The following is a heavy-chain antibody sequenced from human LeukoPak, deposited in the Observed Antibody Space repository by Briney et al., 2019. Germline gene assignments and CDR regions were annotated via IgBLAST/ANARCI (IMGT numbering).Heavy chain of an antibody. CDR3: ARHFRAFDV. V-gene: IGHV6-1*01. D-gene: IGHD2/OR15-2a*01. CDR1: GDSVFSNSAA. Sequence: SQTLSLTCAISGDSVFSNSAAWNWIRQSPSRGLEWLGRTYYRSKWYNDYAVSVKSRIIIHPDTSKNQFSLKLSSVTAADTAVYYCARHFRAFDVWGQGTMVTVSS. CDR2: TYYRSKWYN. J-gene: IGHJ3*01.